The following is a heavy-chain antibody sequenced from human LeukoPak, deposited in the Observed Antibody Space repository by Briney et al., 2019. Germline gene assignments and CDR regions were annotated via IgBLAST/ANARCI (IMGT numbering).Heavy chain of an antibody. J-gene: IGHJ6*01. D-gene: IGHD5-18*01. CDR2: IYYSGST. CDR1: GGSISSYY. V-gene: IGHV4-59*01. Sequence: PSETLSLTCTVSGGSISSYYWSWIRQPPGKGLEWIGYIYYSGSTKYNPSLKSRVTISIDTSKNQFSLKLSSVTAADTAVYYCGGYVVGYSYGEDYYYGMEVWGQGTPGTVSS. CDR3: GGYVVGYSYGEDYYYGMEV.